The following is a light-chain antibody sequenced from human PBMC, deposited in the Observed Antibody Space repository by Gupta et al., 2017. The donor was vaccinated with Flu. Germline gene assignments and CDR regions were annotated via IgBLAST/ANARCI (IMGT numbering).Light chain of an antibody. CDR1: SGSITSNY. Sequence: FLLPRPHSVSESPRKTVTIPCTRSSGSITSNYVQWYQQRPGNSPTIVIYDDNQRPSGGPDRFSGSIDGSSTSASITISGPETEDEADYYCQYSDRINPGVFGGGIKLTVL. CDR2: DDN. CDR3: QYSDRINPGV. V-gene: IGLV6-57*01. J-gene: IGLJ2*01.